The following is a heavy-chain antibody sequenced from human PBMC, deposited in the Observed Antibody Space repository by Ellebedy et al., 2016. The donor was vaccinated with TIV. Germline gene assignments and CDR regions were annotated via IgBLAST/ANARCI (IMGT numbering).Heavy chain of an antibody. CDR2: ISNDGDTK. Sequence: GGSLRLXXAASGFIFYSYAMHWVRQAPGKGLEWVTLISNDGDTKYYAESVRGRSTISRDNSKNTLSLQMDSLRAEDTAVYYCARADCTGGNCYIDYWGQGTLVTVSS. D-gene: IGHD2-8*02. CDR3: ARADCTGGNCYIDY. V-gene: IGHV3-30-3*01. J-gene: IGHJ4*02. CDR1: GFIFYSYA.